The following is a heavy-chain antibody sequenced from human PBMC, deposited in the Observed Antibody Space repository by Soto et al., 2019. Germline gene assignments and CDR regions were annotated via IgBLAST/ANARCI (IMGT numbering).Heavy chain of an antibody. J-gene: IGHJ4*02. V-gene: IGHV1-69*01. CDR2: IIPVLDTV. D-gene: IGHD3-22*01. Sequence: QEQLVQSGAEVKKSGSSVKVSCKDTGGLFSSYAVSWVRQAPGQGLEWMGGIIPVLDTVYYAQKFQGRVTLTADESTNTAYMELSSLRSGDLARYSCARGGSGYVWFIDFWGQGTLVTVSS. CDR3: ARGGSGYVWFIDF. CDR1: GGLFSSYA.